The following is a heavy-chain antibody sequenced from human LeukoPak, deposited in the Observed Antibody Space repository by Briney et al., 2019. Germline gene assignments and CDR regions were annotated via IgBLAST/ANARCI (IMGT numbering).Heavy chain of an antibody. V-gene: IGHV1-2*02. D-gene: IGHD5-12*01. J-gene: IGHJ6*03. CDR1: GYTFTGDY. CDR3: ARERGRGYGGYDSPRGMDV. CDR2: VNPNSGGT. Sequence: ASVKVSSKASGYTFTGDYMHWGRRAPGQGVEWMGWVNPNSGGTNSKERFVGRVTITRETSIRTTYRDLRKMRSDDTAVYYCARERGRGYGGYDSPRGMDVWAKGTTVTVSS.